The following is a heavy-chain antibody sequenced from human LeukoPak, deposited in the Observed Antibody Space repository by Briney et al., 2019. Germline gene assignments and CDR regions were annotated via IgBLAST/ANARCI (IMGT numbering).Heavy chain of an antibody. CDR1: GGTFSSYA. D-gene: IGHD3-22*01. V-gene: IGHV1-8*02. Sequence: ASVTVSCKATGGTFSSYAINGVRQASGQGLEWMGWKNPNSGNTGYAQKFQGRVTMTRDTSTSTVYMELSSLRSEDTAVYYCARVKSYYYDTSDKDAFDIWGQGTMVTVSS. J-gene: IGHJ3*02. CDR2: KNPNSGNT. CDR3: ARVKSYYYDTSDKDAFDI.